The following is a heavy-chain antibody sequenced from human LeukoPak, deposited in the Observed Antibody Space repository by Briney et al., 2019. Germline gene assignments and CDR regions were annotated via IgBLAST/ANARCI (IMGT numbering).Heavy chain of an antibody. CDR1: GFTFSSYV. Sequence: TGGSLRLFCAASGFTFSSYVMHWVRQAPGKGLEWVAIISYDGSNEYYADSVKGRFTISRDNSKNTLYLQMNSLRAADTAVYYCATDKGTSYLSSFDYWGQGTLVTVSS. D-gene: IGHD2-2*01. CDR3: ATDKGTSYLSSFDY. V-gene: IGHV3-30*04. CDR2: ISYDGSNE. J-gene: IGHJ4*02.